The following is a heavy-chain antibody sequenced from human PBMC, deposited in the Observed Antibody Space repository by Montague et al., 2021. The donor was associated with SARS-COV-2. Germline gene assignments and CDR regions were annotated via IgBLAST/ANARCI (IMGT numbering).Heavy chain of an antibody. V-gene: IGHV4-34*01. Sequence: SETLSLTSAVYGGSFSVHYWTWIRQPPGKGLEWIGQINQSGSTKYNPSLKSRVTISIDTSKNQFSLKMTSMTAADTGVYYCARYRRRFAEIYDTYYDYGLNVWGQGTTVTVFS. CDR1: GGSFSVHY. CDR2: INQSGST. CDR3: ARYRRRFAEIYDTYYDYGLNV. D-gene: IGHD3-10*01. J-gene: IGHJ6*02.